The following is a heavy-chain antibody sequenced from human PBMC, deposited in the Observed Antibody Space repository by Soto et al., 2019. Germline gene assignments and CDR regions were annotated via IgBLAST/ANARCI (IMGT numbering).Heavy chain of an antibody. D-gene: IGHD1-1*01. V-gene: IGHV4-59*01. CDR2: IYYSGST. CDR3: ASLSPLERLFDY. J-gene: IGHJ4*02. Sequence: SETLSLTCTVSGGSISSYYWSWIRQPPGKGLEWIGYIYYSGSTNYNPSLKSRVTISVDTSKNQFSLKLSSVTAADTAVYYCASLSPLERLFDYWGQGTLVTVS. CDR1: GGSISSYY.